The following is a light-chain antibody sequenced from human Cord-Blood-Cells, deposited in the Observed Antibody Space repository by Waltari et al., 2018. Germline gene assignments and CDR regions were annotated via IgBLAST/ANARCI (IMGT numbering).Light chain of an antibody. J-gene: IGKJ3*01. Sequence: EIVLTQSPGTLSLYPGERATLSCRASQSVSSSYLAWYQQKPGQAPRLLIYGASSRATGIPDRFSGSGSGTDFTLTISRLEPEDFAVYYCQQYGSSQFTFGPGTKVDIK. CDR1: QSVSSSY. CDR2: GAS. V-gene: IGKV3-20*01. CDR3: QQYGSSQFT.